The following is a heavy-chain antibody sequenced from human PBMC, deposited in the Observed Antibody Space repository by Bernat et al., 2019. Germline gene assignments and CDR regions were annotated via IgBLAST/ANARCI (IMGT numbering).Heavy chain of an antibody. V-gene: IGHV5-10-1*03. Sequence: EVQLVQSGAEVKKPGESLRISCKGSGYSFTSYWISWVRQMPGKGLEWMGRIDPSDSYTNYSPSFQGHGTITADKSISTAYLQWSSLKASDTAMYYCARHARQLVRRCWFDPWGQGTLVTVSS. CDR3: ARHARQLVRRCWFDP. CDR1: GYSFTSYW. CDR2: IDPSDSYT. D-gene: IGHD6-6*01. J-gene: IGHJ5*02.